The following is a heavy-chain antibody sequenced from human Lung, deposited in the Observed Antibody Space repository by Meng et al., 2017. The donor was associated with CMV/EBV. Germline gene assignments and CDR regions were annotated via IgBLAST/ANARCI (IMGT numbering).Heavy chain of an antibody. J-gene: IGHJ4*02. Sequence: GESLKISCAASGFTFSSYSVNWVRQAPGKGLEWVSSISSSSSYIYYADSVKGRFTISRDNAKKSLYLQMNSLRAEDTARYYCATRMTTVTTVDYWGQGTXVTVSS. CDR1: GFTFSSYS. CDR3: ATRMTTVTTVDY. V-gene: IGHV3-21*01. D-gene: IGHD4-17*01. CDR2: ISSSSSYI.